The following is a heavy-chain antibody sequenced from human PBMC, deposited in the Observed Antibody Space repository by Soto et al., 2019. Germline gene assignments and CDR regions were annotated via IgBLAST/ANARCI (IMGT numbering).Heavy chain of an antibody. CDR2: IKQDGSEK. CDR3: ATSGTFDY. Sequence: GGSLRLSCVVSGFTFSSYWMNWVRQAPGKGLEWVANIKQDGSEKYYVDSAKGRFTISRDNAKNSLYLQMNSLSAEDTAIYYCATSGTFDYWGQGTLVTVSS. J-gene: IGHJ4*02. D-gene: IGHD6-25*01. CDR1: GFTFSSYW. V-gene: IGHV3-7*01.